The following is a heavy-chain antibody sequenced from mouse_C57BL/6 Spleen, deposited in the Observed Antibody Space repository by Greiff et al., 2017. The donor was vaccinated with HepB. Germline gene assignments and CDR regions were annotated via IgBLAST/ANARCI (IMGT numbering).Heavy chain of an antibody. CDR3: ARGNYERAMDY. CDR1: GYTFTSYW. D-gene: IGHD2-1*01. CDR2: IYPSDSET. Sequence: VQLQQPGAELVRPGSSVKLSCKASGYTFTSYWMDWVKQRPGQGLEWIGNIYPSDSETHYNQKFKDKATLTVDKSSSTAYMQLSSLTSEDSAVYYCARGNYERAMDYWGQGTSVTVSS. V-gene: IGHV1-61*01. J-gene: IGHJ4*01.